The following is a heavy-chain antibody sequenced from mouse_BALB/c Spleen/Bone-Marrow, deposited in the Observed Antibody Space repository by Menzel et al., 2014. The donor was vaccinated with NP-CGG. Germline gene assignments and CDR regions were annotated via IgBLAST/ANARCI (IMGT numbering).Heavy chain of an antibody. CDR1: GFSLISYG. CDR3: ARHDGYFGAVDY. Sequence: VMLVESGPGLVAPSQSLSITCTISGFSLISYGVHWVRQPPGKGLEWLVVIWGDGSTTYNSALKSRLSISKDNSKSQVFLKMNSLLTDDTAIYYCARHDGYFGAVDYWGQGTSVTVSS. D-gene: IGHD2-3*01. CDR2: IWGDGST. J-gene: IGHJ4*01. V-gene: IGHV2-6-1*01.